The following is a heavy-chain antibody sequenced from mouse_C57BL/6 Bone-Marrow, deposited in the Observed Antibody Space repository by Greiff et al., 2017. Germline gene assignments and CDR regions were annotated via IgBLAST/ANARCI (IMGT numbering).Heavy chain of an antibody. D-gene: IGHD2-2*01. Sequence: VQLQQPGAELVKPGASVKLSCKASGYTFTSYWMQWVKQRPGQGLEWIGEIDPSDSYTNYNQKFKGKATLTVDTSSSTAYMQLSSLTSEDSAVYYCAGFYGYFYYFDCWGQGTTLTVSS. J-gene: IGHJ2*01. CDR3: AGFYGYFYYFDC. V-gene: IGHV1-50*01. CDR1: GYTFTSYW. CDR2: IDPSDSYT.